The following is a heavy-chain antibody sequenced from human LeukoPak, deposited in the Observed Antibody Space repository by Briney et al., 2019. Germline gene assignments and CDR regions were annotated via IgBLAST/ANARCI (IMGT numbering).Heavy chain of an antibody. D-gene: IGHD4-11*01. CDR2: ITSSSNYI. CDR3: ARLGNYDSNFDY. V-gene: IGHV3-21*01. J-gene: IGHJ4*02. Sequence: PGESLRLSCAASGFTFSSYSMNWVRQAPGKGLEWVSSITSSSNYIYYADSVKGRFTISRDNAKNSLYLQMNSLRAEDTAVYYCARLGNYDSNFDYWGQGTLVTVSS. CDR1: GFTFSSYS.